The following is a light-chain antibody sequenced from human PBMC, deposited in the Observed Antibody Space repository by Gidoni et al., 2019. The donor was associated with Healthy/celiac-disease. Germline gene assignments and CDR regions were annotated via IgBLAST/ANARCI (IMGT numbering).Light chain of an antibody. J-gene: IGKJ5*01. Sequence: EIVLTPSPATLSLSPGERATLSCRASPSVSSYLAWYQQKPGPAPRLLIYDASNRATGTPARFSGSGSGTDFTLTISSLEPEDFAVYYCQQRSNWSITFGQGTRLEIK. V-gene: IGKV3-11*01. CDR3: QQRSNWSIT. CDR2: DAS. CDR1: PSVSSY.